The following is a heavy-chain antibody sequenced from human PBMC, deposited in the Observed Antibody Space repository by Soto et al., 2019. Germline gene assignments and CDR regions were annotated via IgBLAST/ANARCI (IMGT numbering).Heavy chain of an antibody. D-gene: IGHD3-10*01. Sequence: SETLSLSCAVYGGSFSGYYWSWIRQPPGKGLEWIGEINHSGSTNYNPSLKSRVTISVDTSKNQFSLKLSSVTAADTAVYYCARGPPLLWFGELNQDYWGQGTLVTVSS. J-gene: IGHJ4*02. CDR2: INHSGST. CDR1: GGSFSGYY. V-gene: IGHV4-34*01. CDR3: ARGPPLLWFGELNQDY.